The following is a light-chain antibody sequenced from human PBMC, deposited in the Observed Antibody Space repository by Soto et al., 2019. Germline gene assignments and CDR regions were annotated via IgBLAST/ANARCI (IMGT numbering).Light chain of an antibody. CDR2: GAS. J-gene: IGKJ1*01. V-gene: IGKV3-20*01. CDR3: QQSYSTPWT. Sequence: EIVLTQSPGTLSLSPGERATLSCRASKSVSSYLAWYQQKSGQAPRLLIYGASSRASGIPDRFSGSGSGTDFTLTISRVEPEDFATYYCQQSYSTPWTFGQGTKVDIK. CDR1: KSVSSY.